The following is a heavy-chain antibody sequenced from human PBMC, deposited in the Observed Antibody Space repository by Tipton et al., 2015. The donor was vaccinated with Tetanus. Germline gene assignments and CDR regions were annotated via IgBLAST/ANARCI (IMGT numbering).Heavy chain of an antibody. CDR3: ARERSITGSTEFDP. CDR1: GYTFTSYH. D-gene: IGHD1-7*01. Sequence: QSGPEVKKPGASVKVSCKPSGYTFTSYHINWVRQAAGQGLEWMAWMNPNSGDTGYARKFQGRVTMTRNTSISTAYMELNSLTSDDTAVYYCARERSITGSTEFDPWGQGTLVTV. V-gene: IGHV1-8*01. CDR2: MNPNSGDT. J-gene: IGHJ5*02.